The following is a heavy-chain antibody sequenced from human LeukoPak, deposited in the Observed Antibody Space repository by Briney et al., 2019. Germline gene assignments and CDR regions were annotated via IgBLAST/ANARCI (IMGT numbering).Heavy chain of an antibody. J-gene: IGHJ4*02. CDR3: AREKYYYDSSGYYYDPVDY. D-gene: IGHD3-22*01. CDR2: IYYSGST. Sequence: PSETLSLTCTVSGGSISSSSYYWGWIRQPPGKGLEWIGSIYYSGSTYYNPSLKSRVTISVDTSKNQFSLKLSSVTAADTAVYYCAREKYYYDSSGYYYDPVDYWGQGTLVTVSS. V-gene: IGHV4-39*07. CDR1: GGSISSSSYY.